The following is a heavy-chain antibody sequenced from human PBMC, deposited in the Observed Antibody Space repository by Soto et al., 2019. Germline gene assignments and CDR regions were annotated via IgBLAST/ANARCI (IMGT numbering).Heavy chain of an antibody. V-gene: IGHV3-30-3*01. Sequence: QVQLVESGGGVVQPGRSLTIFCTASGFTFKHNAMHWIRQAPAKGLEWVADISYDGSTKNYADSVKGRFTISRDNSKNTLSLQMSALKGEDTATYYCAREGIAESGPNYYDFWGQGTLVAVS. D-gene: IGHD6-13*01. CDR1: GFTFKHNA. CDR3: AREGIAESGPNYYDF. CDR2: ISYDGSTK. J-gene: IGHJ4*02.